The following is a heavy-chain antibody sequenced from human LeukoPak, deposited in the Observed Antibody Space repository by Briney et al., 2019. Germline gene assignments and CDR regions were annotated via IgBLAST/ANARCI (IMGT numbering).Heavy chain of an antibody. CDR2: IYTSGST. J-gene: IGHJ3*01. D-gene: IGHD1-26*01. Sequence: PSETLSLTCTVSGGSISGYYWSWIRQPAGKGLEWIGRIYTSGSTNYNPSLESRVTMSVNTSKKQFSLKLTSVTAADMAVYFCARQFLVGSTFHAFDLWGQGTRVTVSS. CDR1: GGSISGYY. V-gene: IGHV4-4*07. CDR3: ARQFLVGSTFHAFDL.